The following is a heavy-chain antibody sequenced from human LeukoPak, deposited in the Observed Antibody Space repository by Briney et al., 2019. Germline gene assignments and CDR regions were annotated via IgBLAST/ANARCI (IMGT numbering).Heavy chain of an antibody. CDR3: AIYGGNSRGAFDI. V-gene: IGHV3-21*01. CDR2: IRSSSNYI. CDR1: GFTFSTYN. J-gene: IGHJ3*02. Sequence: GGSLRLSCAASGFTFSTYNMNWVRQAPGKGLEWVSSIRSSSNYIYYADSVKGRFPISRDNAKNSLYLQMNSLRAEDTDVYYCAIYGGNSRGAFDIWGQGTMVTVSS. D-gene: IGHD4-23*01.